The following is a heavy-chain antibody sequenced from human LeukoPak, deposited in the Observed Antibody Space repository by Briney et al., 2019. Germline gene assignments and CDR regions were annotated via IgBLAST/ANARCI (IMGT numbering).Heavy chain of an antibody. V-gene: IGHV3-23*01. D-gene: IGHD6-19*01. Sequence: GGSLRLSCAASGFTFSSYAMSWVRQAPGKGLEWVSAISGSGGGTYYADSVKDRFTISRDYSNNTLYLQMNSLRADDTAVYYCAKVASADAQARLNYWGQGTLVTVSS. CDR1: GFTFSSYA. CDR2: ISGSGGGT. CDR3: AKVASADAQARLNY. J-gene: IGHJ4*02.